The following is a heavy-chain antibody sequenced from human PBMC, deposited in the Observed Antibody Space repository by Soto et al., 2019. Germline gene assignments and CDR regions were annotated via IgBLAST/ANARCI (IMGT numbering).Heavy chain of an antibody. CDR2: IYYSGST. D-gene: IGHD3-10*01. CDR3: ARAHGSGWGAFDI. V-gene: IGHV4-59*12. CDR1: GGSISSYY. J-gene: IGHJ3*02. Sequence: SETLSLTCTVSGGSISSYYWSWIRQPPGKGLEWIGYIYYSGSTYYNPSLKSRVTISVDRSKNQFSLKLSSVTAADTAVYYCARAHGSGWGAFDIWGQGTMVTVSS.